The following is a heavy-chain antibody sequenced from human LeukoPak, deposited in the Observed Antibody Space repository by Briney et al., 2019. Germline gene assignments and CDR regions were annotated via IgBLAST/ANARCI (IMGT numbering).Heavy chain of an antibody. Sequence: GGSLRLSCAASGFTFSSSGMHWVRQPPGKGLEWVAVIWSDGSNQIYADSVKGRFTISRDNSKNTLYLQMNSLRVDDTAIYYCAREVEWELPDYWGQGTLVTVFS. V-gene: IGHV3-33*01. J-gene: IGHJ4*02. CDR1: GFTFSSSG. CDR3: AREVEWELPDY. CDR2: IWSDGSNQ. D-gene: IGHD1-26*01.